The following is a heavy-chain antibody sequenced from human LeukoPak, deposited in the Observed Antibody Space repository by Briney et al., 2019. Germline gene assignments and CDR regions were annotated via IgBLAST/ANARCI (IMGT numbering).Heavy chain of an antibody. Sequence: GGSLRLSCATSGFTFSSYWMSWVRQAPGKGLEWVANIKQDGNEKTYVDSVKGRFTISRDNAKNSLYLQMNSLRAEDTAVYYCARWAYTSGWYYLDSWGQGTLVTVSS. D-gene: IGHD6-19*01. CDR1: GFTFSSYW. CDR2: IKQDGNEK. V-gene: IGHV3-7*04. CDR3: ARWAYTSGWYYLDS. J-gene: IGHJ4*02.